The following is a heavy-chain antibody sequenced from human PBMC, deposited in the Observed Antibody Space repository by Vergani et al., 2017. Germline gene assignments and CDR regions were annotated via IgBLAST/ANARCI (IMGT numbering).Heavy chain of an antibody. V-gene: IGHV3-23*01. Sequence: EVQLLESGGDLVQPGGSLRLSCAASGFTFSTYAMTWVRQAPGKGLEWVSTISSDGGSTYYADSVKGRFTISRDNSKNTLSLQMNSLTAEDTAIYYCAGAQGTSAYYNGGFDYWGQGILVTVSS. J-gene: IGHJ4*02. D-gene: IGHD3-22*01. CDR1: GFTFSTYA. CDR2: ISSDGGST. CDR3: AGAQGTSAYYNGGFDY.